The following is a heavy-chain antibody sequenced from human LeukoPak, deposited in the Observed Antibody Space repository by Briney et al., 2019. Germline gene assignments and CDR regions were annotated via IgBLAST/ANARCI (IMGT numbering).Heavy chain of an antibody. J-gene: IGHJ4*02. CDR3: AKDRGYTGYDSGGIDF. Sequence: GGSLRLSCAPSGFTFRSYAMNWVRQSPGKGLEWVSSISYGDGTAFYAGSVKGRFTVSRDNSRSTLYLQMASLRAEDTAVYYCAKDRGYTGYDSGGIDFWGQGILVTVSS. V-gene: IGHV3-23*01. D-gene: IGHD5-12*01. CDR1: GFTFRSYA. CDR2: ISYGDGTA.